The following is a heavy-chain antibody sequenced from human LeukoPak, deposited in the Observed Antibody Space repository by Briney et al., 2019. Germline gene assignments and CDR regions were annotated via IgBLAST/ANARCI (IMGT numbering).Heavy chain of an antibody. CDR3: ARDAGLEYYYDSSGYYRLDY. V-gene: IGHV1-69*04. Sequence: ASVNVSCKASGGTFSSYAISWVRQAPGQGLEWMGRIIPIFGIANYAQKFQGRVTITADKSTSTAYMELSSMRSEDTGVYYCARDAGLEYYYDSSGYYRLDYWGQGTLVTVSS. D-gene: IGHD3-22*01. CDR1: GGTFSSYA. J-gene: IGHJ4*02. CDR2: IIPIFGIA.